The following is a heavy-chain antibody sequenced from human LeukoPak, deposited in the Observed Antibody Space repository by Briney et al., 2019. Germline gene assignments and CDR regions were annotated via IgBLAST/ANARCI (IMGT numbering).Heavy chain of an antibody. CDR1: GYTFSDYY. J-gene: IGHJ5*02. CDR2: INPSGGST. V-gene: IGHV1-46*01. D-gene: IGHD2/OR15-2a*01. CDR3: ARDGCSSTTNCDENNWFDP. Sequence: ASVKASCKASGYTFSDYYMHWVRQAPGQGLEWMGVINPSGGSTRYAQKFQGRVTMTRDMSTSTVDMELSSLRSEDTAVYYCARDGCSSTTNCDENNWFDPWGQEPWSSSPQ.